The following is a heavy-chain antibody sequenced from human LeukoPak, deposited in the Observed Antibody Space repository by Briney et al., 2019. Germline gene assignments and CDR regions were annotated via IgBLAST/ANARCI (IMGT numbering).Heavy chain of an antibody. CDR1: GYTFIDYY. J-gene: IGHJ4*02. D-gene: IGHD4-11*01. Sequence: ASVKVSCKASGYTFIDYYMHWVRQAPGQGLEWMGWINPNSGGTNYAQKFQGTVTITRDTSISTAYMELSSLRSDDTAVYNCARVTTTVTTALDYWGQGTLVTVSS. V-gene: IGHV1-2*02. CDR2: INPNSGGT. CDR3: ARVTTTVTTALDY.